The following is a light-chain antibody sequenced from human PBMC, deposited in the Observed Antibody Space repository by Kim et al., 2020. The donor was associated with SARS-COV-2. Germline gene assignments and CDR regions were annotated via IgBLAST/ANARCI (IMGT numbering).Light chain of an antibody. CDR2: DAS. CDR1: QSIDTS. Sequence: LSPGERATLSCRASQSIDTSLAWYQHRPGQAPRLLVYDASIRATGVPDRFSGSGSGTDFTLTISRLEPEDFAVYYCQRYGSSPWTFGQGTKVDIK. V-gene: IGKV3-20*01. J-gene: IGKJ1*01. CDR3: QRYGSSPWT.